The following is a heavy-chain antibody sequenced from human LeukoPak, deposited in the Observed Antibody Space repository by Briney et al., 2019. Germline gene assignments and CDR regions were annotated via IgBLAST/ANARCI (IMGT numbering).Heavy chain of an antibody. J-gene: IGHJ4*02. Sequence: GGSLRLSCAASGFTFSSYEMNWVRQAPGKGLEWVSYISSSSSTIYYADSVKGRFTISRDNAKNSLYLQMNSLRDEDTAVYYCARVTAPDYYDSSGYYPLVDYWGQGTLVTVSS. CDR3: ARVTAPDYYDSSGYYPLVDY. D-gene: IGHD3-22*01. CDR1: GFTFSSYE. V-gene: IGHV3-48*02. CDR2: ISSSSSTI.